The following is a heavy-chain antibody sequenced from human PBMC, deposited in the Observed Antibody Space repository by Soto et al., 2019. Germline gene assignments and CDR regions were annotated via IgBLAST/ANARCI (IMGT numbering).Heavy chain of an antibody. CDR2: INPKSGGT. V-gene: IGHV1-2*04. Sequence: ASVKVSCKAAGYSFTDYYIHWVRQAPGQGLEWLGRINPKSGGTSTAQKFQGWVTMTADTSISTASMELTRLTSDDTAIYYCARGDSTDCSNGVCSFFYNHDMDVCGQGTTVTVSS. D-gene: IGHD2-8*01. J-gene: IGHJ6*02. CDR3: ARGDSTDCSNGVCSFFYNHDMDV. CDR1: GYSFTDYY.